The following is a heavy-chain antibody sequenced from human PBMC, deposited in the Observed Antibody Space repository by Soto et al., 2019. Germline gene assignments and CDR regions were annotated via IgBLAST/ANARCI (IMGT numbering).Heavy chain of an antibody. V-gene: IGHV4-59*01. Sequence: SETLSLTCTVSGGPISSYYWSWIRQPPGKGLEWIGYIYYSGSTNYNPSLKSRVTISVDTSKNQFSLKLSSVTAADTAVYYCARDNSGYDFGGAFDIWGQGTMVTVSS. J-gene: IGHJ3*02. D-gene: IGHD5-12*01. CDR1: GGPISSYY. CDR2: IYYSGST. CDR3: ARDNSGYDFGGAFDI.